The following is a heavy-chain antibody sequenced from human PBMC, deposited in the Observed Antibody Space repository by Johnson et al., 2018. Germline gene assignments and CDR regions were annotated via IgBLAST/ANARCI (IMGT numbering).Heavy chain of an antibody. CDR2: ISYDEKSK. J-gene: IGHJ4*02. CDR1: GFTFSNYD. CDR3: VPEGPRHCFDY. Sequence: QLQLVQSGGGAVQPGRSLRLSCAASGFTFSNYDMRWVRQAPGKGLEWLAVISYDEKSKYYADYVKGRFTISRDNSRNTLYLQMTSLRPDDTAVYYCVPEGPRHCFDYWGQGTLVTVSS. V-gene: IGHV3-30*03.